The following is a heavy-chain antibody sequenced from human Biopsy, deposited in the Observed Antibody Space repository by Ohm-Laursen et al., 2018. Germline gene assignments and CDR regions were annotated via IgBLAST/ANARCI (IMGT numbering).Heavy chain of an antibody. D-gene: IGHD5-24*01. J-gene: IGHJ4*02. CDR2: VYHSGTT. CDR3: ARHDGNGPFALDS. V-gene: IGHV4-39*01. CDR1: GGSISSGSNY. Sequence: SDTLSLTCPVSGGSISSGSNYWAWIRQPPGKGLEWIGSVYHSGTTYYSPSLKSRVTISVDTSKNQLSLKVTSVTAADTAAYYCARHDGNGPFALDSWGQGTLVTVSS.